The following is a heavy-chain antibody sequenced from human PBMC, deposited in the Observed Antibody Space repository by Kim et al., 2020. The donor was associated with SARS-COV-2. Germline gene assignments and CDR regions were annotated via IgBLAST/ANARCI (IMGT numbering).Heavy chain of an antibody. Sequence: GGSLRLSCAASGFTFSSYGMHWVRQAPGKGLEWVAVISYDGSNKYYADSVKGRFTISRDNSKNTLYLQMNSLRAEDTAVYYCAIDGGSGYSPPDYWGQGTLVTVSS. CDR1: GFTFSSYG. D-gene: IGHD3-22*01. V-gene: IGHV3-30*03. J-gene: IGHJ4*02. CDR2: ISYDGSNK. CDR3: AIDGGSGYSPPDY.